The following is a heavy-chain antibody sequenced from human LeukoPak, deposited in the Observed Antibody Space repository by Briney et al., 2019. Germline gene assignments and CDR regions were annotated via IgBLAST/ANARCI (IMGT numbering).Heavy chain of an antibody. V-gene: IGHV4-30-4*01. CDR3: ARGDNLPAAINPPAA. CDR1: GGSISSGDYY. D-gene: IGHD2-2*02. CDR2: IYYSGST. J-gene: IGHJ5*02. Sequence: KSSETLSLTCTVSGGSISSGDYYWSWIRQPPGKGLEWIGYIYYSGSTYYNPSLKSRVTISVDTSKNQFSLKLSSVTAADTAVYYCARGDNLPAAINPPAAWGQGTLVTVSS.